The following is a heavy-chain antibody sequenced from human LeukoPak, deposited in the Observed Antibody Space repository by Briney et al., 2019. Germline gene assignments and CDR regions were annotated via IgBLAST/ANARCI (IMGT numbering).Heavy chain of an antibody. V-gene: IGHV1-69*05. CDR2: IIPIFGTA. D-gene: IGHD2-15*01. CDR3: ARRGGSYQNWFDP. CDR1: GGTFSSYA. J-gene: IGHJ5*02. Sequence: SVKVSCKASGGTFSSYAISWVRQAPGQGLEWMGGIIPIFGTANYAQKFQGRVTITTDESTSTAYMELSSLRSEDTAVYYCARRGGSYQNWFDPWGQGTLVTVSS.